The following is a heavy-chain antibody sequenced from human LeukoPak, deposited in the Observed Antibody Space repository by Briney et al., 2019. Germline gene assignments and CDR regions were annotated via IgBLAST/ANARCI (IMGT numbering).Heavy chain of an antibody. J-gene: IGHJ4*02. CDR2: ISGSGGRT. D-gene: IGHD1-26*01. CDR1: GFTYSNYA. V-gene: IGHV3-23*01. Sequence: GGSLRLSCAASGFTYSNYAMNWVRQARGKGLEWVSDISGSGGRTYYADSVKGRFTISRDNSKNTLYLQMNSLRAEDTAIYYCAKEYSGSFSPFPSYFDYWGQGTLVTVSS. CDR3: AKEYSGSFSPFPSYFDY.